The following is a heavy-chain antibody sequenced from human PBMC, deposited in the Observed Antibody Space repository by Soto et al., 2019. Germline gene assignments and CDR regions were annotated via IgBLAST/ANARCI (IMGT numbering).Heavy chain of an antibody. V-gene: IGHV4-31*03. CDR3: ARGRSSTSPYPIGY. CDR1: GCSISSGGYY. D-gene: IGHD2-2*01. J-gene: IGHJ4*02. Sequence: SETLSLTCTFSGCSISSGGYYLSWIRQHPGKGLEWIGYIYYSGSTYYNPSLKSRVTISVDTSKNQFSLKLSSVTAADTAVYYCARGRSSTSPYPIGYWGQGTLVTVSS. CDR2: IYYSGST.